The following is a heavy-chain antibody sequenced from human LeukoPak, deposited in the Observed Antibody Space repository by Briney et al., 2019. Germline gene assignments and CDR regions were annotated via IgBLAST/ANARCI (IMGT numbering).Heavy chain of an antibody. CDR1: GFTFSDYY. Sequence: GGSLRLSCAASGFTFSDYYMSWIRQAPGKGLEWVSYISSSGSTTYYADSVKGRFTISRDNAKNSLYLQMNSLRAEDTAVYYCARDSPDYAPDVWGKGTTVTVSS. CDR3: ARDSPDYAPDV. D-gene: IGHD4-17*01. V-gene: IGHV3-11*01. CDR2: ISSSGSTT. J-gene: IGHJ6*04.